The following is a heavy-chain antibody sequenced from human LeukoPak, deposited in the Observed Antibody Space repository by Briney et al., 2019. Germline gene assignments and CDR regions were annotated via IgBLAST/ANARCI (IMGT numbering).Heavy chain of an antibody. Sequence: ASVKVSCKASGYTFTSYGISWVRQAPGQGLEWMGWINPNSGGTNYAQKFQGRVTMTRDTSISTAYMELSRLRSDDTAVYYCATTPGGNSLLRYYYYMDVWGKGTTVTISS. D-gene: IGHD6-13*01. CDR3: ATTPGGNSLLRYYYYMDV. V-gene: IGHV1-2*02. CDR1: GYTFTSYG. J-gene: IGHJ6*03. CDR2: INPNSGGT.